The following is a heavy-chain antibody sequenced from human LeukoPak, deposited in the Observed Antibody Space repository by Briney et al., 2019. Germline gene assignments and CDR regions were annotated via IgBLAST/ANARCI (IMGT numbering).Heavy chain of an antibody. CDR1: GGSISSDY. D-gene: IGHD3-10*01. V-gene: IGHV4-59*08. CDR2: IYYSGNT. Sequence: SETLSLTCTVSGGSISSDYWSWIRQPPGKGLEWIGCIYYSGNTNYNPSVKSRVTISIDTSKNQFSLKLTSVTAADTAVYYCARHQLRGFLDDYWGQGTLVTVSS. J-gene: IGHJ4*02. CDR3: ARHQLRGFLDDY.